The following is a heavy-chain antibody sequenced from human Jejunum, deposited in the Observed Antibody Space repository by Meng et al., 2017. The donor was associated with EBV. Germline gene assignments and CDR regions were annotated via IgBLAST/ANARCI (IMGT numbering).Heavy chain of an antibody. CDR1: EFPFQ. V-gene: IGHV3-33*01. J-gene: IGHJ4*02. CDR3: ARGGGSRSWSFDY. CDR2: ICLGGTIQ. Sequence: QVQLWESGGGVAQPGRSLRLSCAASEFPFQLICLGGTIQVYAHSVGGRFIISRDNSNNTLSLQMNSLRAEDSAVYYCARGGGSRSWSFDYWGQGTLVTVSS. D-gene: IGHD6-13*01.